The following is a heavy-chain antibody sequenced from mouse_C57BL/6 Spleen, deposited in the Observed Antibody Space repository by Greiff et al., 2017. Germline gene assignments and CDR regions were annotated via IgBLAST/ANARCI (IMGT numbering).Heavy chain of an antibody. CDR2: IDPETGGT. CDR3: TPTVVARRGFDY. Sequence: VNVVESGAELVRPGASVTLSCKASGYTFTDYEMHWVKQTPVHGLEWIGAIDPETGGTAYNQKFKGKAILTADKSSSTAYMELRSLTSEDSAVYYCTPTVVARRGFDYWGQGTTLTVSS. J-gene: IGHJ2*01. D-gene: IGHD1-1*01. V-gene: IGHV1-15*01. CDR1: GYTFTDYE.